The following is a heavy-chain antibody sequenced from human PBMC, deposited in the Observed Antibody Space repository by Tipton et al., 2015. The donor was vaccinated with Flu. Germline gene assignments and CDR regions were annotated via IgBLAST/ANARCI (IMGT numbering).Heavy chain of an antibody. D-gene: IGHD4/OR15-4a*01. V-gene: IGHV1-3*01. CDR1: GYTFTTYS. J-gene: IGHJ4*02. CDR3: ARRMVESRSFDY. CDR2: INAGTGKT. Sequence: QLVQSGAEVKKPGASVKVSRKASGYTFTTYSIHWVRQAPGQRLEWMGWINAGTGKTQSSQRFQGRVTITSDTSTTTAYMELSSLRSEDTAVYYCARRMVESRSFDYWGQGTLVTVSS.